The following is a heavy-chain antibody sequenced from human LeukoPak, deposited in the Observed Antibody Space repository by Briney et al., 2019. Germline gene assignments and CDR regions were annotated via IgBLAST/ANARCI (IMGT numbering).Heavy chain of an antibody. CDR1: GFTFSSYE. J-gene: IGHJ4*02. CDR2: ISSSGSNI. CDR3: AKSRPYSGSSRGFDY. D-gene: IGHD1-26*01. V-gene: IGHV3-48*03. Sequence: GGSLRLSCAASGFTFSSYEMNWVRQAPGRGLEWVSYISSSGSNIYYADSVKGRFTISRDNSKNTLYLQMNSLRAEDTAVYYCAKSRPYSGSSRGFDYWGQGTLVTVSS.